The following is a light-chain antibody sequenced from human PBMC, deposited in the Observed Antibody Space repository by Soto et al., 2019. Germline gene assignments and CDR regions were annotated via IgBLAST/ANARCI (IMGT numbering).Light chain of an antibody. J-gene: IGLJ1*01. CDR1: SRDVGGYNY. V-gene: IGLV2-8*01. CDR3: SSYAGSSNV. Sequence: QSVLTQPPSASGSPGQSVAISCTGTSRDVGGYNYVSWYQQHPGKAPKLMIYEVNKRPSGVPDRFSGSKSGNTASLTVSGLQAEDEADYYCSSYAGSSNVFGTGTKVTDL. CDR2: EVN.